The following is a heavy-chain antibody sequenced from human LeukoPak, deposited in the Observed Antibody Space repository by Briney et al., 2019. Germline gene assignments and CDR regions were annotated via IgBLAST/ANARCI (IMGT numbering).Heavy chain of an antibody. CDR1: GDSIRSSNYF. V-gene: IGHV4-39*01. J-gene: IGHJ3*02. CDR3: ARFSGGKAAFDI. Sequence: SETLSLTCTVSGDSIRSSNYFWGWVRQPPGKGLEWIANIYFSGNSYYYPSLKSRVTISVDASKNQFSLKLTSVTAAGTAVYYCARFSGGKAAFDIWGQGTMVTVSS. D-gene: IGHD2/OR15-2a*01. CDR2: IYFSGNS.